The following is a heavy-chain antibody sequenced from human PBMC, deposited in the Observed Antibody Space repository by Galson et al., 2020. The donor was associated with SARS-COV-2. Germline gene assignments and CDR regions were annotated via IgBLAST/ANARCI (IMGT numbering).Heavy chain of an antibody. D-gene: IGHD6-19*01. CDR3: ARDATSSGWYNWFDP. CDR1: GGSIRSSNYY. CDR2: VLNSGTT. J-gene: IGHJ5*02. V-gene: IGHV4-39*07. Sequence: SETLSLTCTVSGGSIRSSNYYWGWIRQPPGKGLEWIGSVLNSGTTHYSPSLQSRVTISVDTSKNQFSLTLNSVTAADTAMYYCARDATSSGWYNWFDPWGQGTLVTVSS.